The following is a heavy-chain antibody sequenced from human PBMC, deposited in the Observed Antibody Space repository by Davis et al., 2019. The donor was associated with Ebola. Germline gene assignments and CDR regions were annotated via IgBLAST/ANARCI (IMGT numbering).Heavy chain of an antibody. CDR2: INHSGST. Sequence: SETLSLTCAVYGGSFSGYYWSWIRQPPGKGLEWIGEINHSGSTNYNPSLKSRVTISVDTSTNQFSLKLSSVTAADTAVYYCARLSSTSSNWFDPWGQGTLVTVSS. V-gene: IGHV4-34*01. D-gene: IGHD2-2*01. J-gene: IGHJ5*02. CDR3: ARLSSTSSNWFDP. CDR1: GGSFSGYY.